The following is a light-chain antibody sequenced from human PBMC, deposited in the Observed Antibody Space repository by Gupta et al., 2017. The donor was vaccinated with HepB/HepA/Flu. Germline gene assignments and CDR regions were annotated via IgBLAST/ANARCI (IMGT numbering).Light chain of an antibody. V-gene: IGKV4-1*01. CDR1: QSVFYSSNNRNY. J-gene: IGKJ4*01. CDR3: QQYYGNPLT. CDR2: GAS. Sequence: DIVMTQSPDSLAVSLGERATINCKSSQSVFYSSNNRNYLAWYQQKPGQPPKLLIYGASTRESGVPDRFSGSGSGTDFSLTISSLQAEDVAVYYCQQYYGNPLTFGGGTKVEIK.